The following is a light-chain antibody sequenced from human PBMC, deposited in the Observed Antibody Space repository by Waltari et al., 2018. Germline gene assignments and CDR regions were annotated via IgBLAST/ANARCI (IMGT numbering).Light chain of an antibody. J-gene: IGKJ3*01. CDR2: VAS. CDR1: QSISSY. V-gene: IGKV3-11*01. Sequence: EIVFKQSPATLSLSPGDRPTLSCRASQSISSYLAWYQQKPGQAPRLLIYVASTRATGIPARFSGSGSVTDFTLTISSLEPEDFAIYYCQQRSKSFTFGPGTKVDMK. CDR3: QQRSKSFT.